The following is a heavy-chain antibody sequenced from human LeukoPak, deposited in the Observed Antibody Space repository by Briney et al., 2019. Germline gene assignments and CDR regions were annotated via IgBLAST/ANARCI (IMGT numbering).Heavy chain of an antibody. CDR2: IKSKTDGGTT. D-gene: IGHD5-18*01. CDR3: TTEVIERYSYGLSHFDY. CDR1: GFTFSNAW. Sequence: GGSLRLSCAASGFTFSNAWMSWVRQAPGKWLEWVGRIKSKTDGGTTDYPAPVKGRFTISRDDSKNTLYLQMNSLKTEDTAVYYCTTEVIERYSYGLSHFDYWGQGTLVTVSS. J-gene: IGHJ4*02. V-gene: IGHV3-15*01.